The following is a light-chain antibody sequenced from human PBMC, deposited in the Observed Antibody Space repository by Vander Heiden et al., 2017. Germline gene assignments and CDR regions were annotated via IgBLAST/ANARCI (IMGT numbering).Light chain of an antibody. CDR2: YDS. J-gene: IGLJ7*01. V-gene: IGLV3-21*04. Sequence: SYVLTQPPSVSVAPGKTARITCGGNNIGRKSVHWYQQKPGQAPVLVVYYDSDRPSGIPERFSGSNSGNTATLTISRVEAGDEADYYCQVWDSSSDGAVFGGGTQLTVL. CDR1: NIGRKS. CDR3: QVWDSSSDGAV.